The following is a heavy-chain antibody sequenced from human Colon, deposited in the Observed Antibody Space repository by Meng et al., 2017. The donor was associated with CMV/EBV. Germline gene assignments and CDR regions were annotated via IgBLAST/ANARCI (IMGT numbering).Heavy chain of an antibody. D-gene: IGHD2-2*02. J-gene: IGHJ6*02. Sequence: SCAASGFTFSSSAMTWVRQAPGKGLEWVSFISGSGSSTDYADSVKGRFIISRDNSKNMLHLQMNSLRAEDTAVYYCAKDGRYCSSASCYIPPGYFYAMDIWGQGTTVTVSS. V-gene: IGHV3-23*01. CDR2: ISGSGSST. CDR1: GFTFSSSA. CDR3: AKDGRYCSSASCYIPPGYFYAMDI.